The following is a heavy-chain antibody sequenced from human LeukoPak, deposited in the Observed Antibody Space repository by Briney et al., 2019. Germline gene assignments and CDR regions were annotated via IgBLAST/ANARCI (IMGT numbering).Heavy chain of an antibody. Sequence: PSQTLSLTCTVSGGSISSGNYYWRWIRQPAGKGLEWIGRIYTSGSTNYNPSLKSRVTISVDTSKNQFSLKLSSVTAADTAVYYCARASLIAARTYYFDYWGQGTLVTVSS. J-gene: IGHJ4*02. V-gene: IGHV4-61*02. CDR2: IYTSGST. CDR3: ARASLIAARTYYFDY. CDR1: GGSISSGNYY. D-gene: IGHD6-6*01.